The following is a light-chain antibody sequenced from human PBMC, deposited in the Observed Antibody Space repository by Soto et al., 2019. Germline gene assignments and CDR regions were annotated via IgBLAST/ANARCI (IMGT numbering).Light chain of an antibody. Sequence: DIVMTQSPDSLAVSLGERVTINCKSSQSVLHSSNNKNYLTWYQQKPGQPPKLLIYWASTRESGVPDRFSGSGSGTDFTLTISSLQAEDVAVYYCQQYYSTPITFGPGTKVDIK. V-gene: IGKV4-1*01. CDR2: WAS. CDR3: QQYYSTPIT. CDR1: QSVLHSSNNKNY. J-gene: IGKJ3*01.